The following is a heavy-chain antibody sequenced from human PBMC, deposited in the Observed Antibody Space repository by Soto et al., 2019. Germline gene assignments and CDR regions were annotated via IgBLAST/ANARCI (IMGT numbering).Heavy chain of an antibody. CDR2: ISYDGSNK. J-gene: IGHJ4*02. V-gene: IGHV3-30*18. Sequence: QVQLVESGGGVVQPGRSLRLSCAASGFTFSSYGMHWVRQAPGKGLEWVAVISYDGSNKYYADSVKGRFTISRDNSKNTLYLQMNSLRAEYTAVYYCAKGPGIAAAGDYWGQGTLVTVSS. CDR3: AKGPGIAAAGDY. D-gene: IGHD6-13*01. CDR1: GFTFSSYG.